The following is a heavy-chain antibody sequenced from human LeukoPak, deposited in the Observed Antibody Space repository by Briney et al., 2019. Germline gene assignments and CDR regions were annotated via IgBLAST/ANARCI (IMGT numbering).Heavy chain of an antibody. CDR2: ISSSGSTI. CDR1: GFTFSSYE. D-gene: IGHD1-14*01. Sequence: GGSLRLSCAASGFTFSSYEMNWVRQAPGKGLEWVSYISSSGSTIYYADSVKGRFTISRDNAKNSLYLQMNSLRAEDPAVYYCARDPLTQNDHWGQGTLVSVSS. V-gene: IGHV3-48*03. J-gene: IGHJ4*02. CDR3: ARDPLTQNDH.